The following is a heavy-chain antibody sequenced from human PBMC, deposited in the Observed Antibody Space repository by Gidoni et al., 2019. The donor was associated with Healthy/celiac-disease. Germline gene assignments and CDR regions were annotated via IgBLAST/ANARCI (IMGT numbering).Heavy chain of an antibody. CDR3: AREGSSSWYIAEYFQH. D-gene: IGHD6-13*01. CDR2: IKQDGSEK. Sequence: EVQLVESGGGLVQPGGSLRLSCAASGFTFSSYWMSWVRQAPGKGLEWVSNIKQDGSEKYYVDSVKGRFTISRDNAKNSLYLQMNSLRAEDTAVYYCAREGSSSWYIAEYFQHWGQGTLVTVSS. J-gene: IGHJ1*01. CDR1: GFTFSSYW. V-gene: IGHV3-7*01.